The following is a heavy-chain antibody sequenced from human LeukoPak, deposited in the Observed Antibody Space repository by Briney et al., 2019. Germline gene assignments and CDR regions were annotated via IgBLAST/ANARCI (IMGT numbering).Heavy chain of an antibody. CDR2: ISISRSDI. Sequence: SGSLRLSCASSGFIFSSYSMNWVRQPPWKGLEWVSSISISRSDIYYADSGKGRFTISKDNAKNSLYLQMNRLRAEDTGRNSCAQDFFGSRSSCYNYFDHWGQGTLVSVSS. CDR1: GFIFSSYS. J-gene: IGHJ4*02. V-gene: IGHV3-21*04. CDR3: AQDFFGSRSSCYNYFDH. D-gene: IGHD6-13*01.